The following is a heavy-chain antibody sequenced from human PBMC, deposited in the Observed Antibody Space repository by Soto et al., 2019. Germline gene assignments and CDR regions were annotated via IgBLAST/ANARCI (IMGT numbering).Heavy chain of an antibody. CDR1: GFTFSSYA. V-gene: IGHV3-23*01. J-gene: IGHJ6*03. D-gene: IGHD3-22*01. CDR2: ISGSGGST. CDR3: AKLYYYDSSGARYMDV. Sequence: GGSLRLSCAASGFTFSSYAMSWVRQAPGKGLEWVSAISGSGGSTYYADSVKGRFTISRDNSKNTLYLQMNSLRAEDTAVYYCAKLYYYDSSGARYMDVWGKGTTVTVS.